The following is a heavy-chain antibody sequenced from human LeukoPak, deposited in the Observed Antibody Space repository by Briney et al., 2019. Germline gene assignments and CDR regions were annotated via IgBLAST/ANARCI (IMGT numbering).Heavy chain of an antibody. V-gene: IGHV3-21*01. D-gene: IGHD3-22*01. Sequence: GGSLRLSCAASGFTFSSYSMNWVRQAPGKGLEWVSSISSSSSYIYYADSVKGRFTISRDNAKNSLYLQMNSLRAEDTAVYYCAKDISRINVIVVAPGRGIDYWGQGTLVTVSS. J-gene: IGHJ4*02. CDR1: GFTFSSYS. CDR3: AKDISRINVIVVAPGRGIDY. CDR2: ISSSSSYI.